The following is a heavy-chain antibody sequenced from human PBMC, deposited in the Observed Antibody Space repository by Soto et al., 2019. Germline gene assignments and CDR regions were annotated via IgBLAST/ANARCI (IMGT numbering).Heavy chain of an antibody. J-gene: IGHJ5*02. CDR3: ARDFYHSSSWYDP. CDR1: GFTFSDYY. V-gene: IGHV3-11*06. Sequence: LRLSCAASGFTFSDYYMSWIRQAPGKGLEWVSYISSSSSYTNYADSVKGRFTISRDNAKNSLYLQMNSLRAEDTAVYYCARDFYHSSSWYDPWGQGTLVTVSS. D-gene: IGHD6-13*01. CDR2: ISSSSSYT.